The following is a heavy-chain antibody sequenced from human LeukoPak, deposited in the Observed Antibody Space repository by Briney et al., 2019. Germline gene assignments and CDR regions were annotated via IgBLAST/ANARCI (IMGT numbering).Heavy chain of an antibody. CDR2: ISSSSSYI. CDR1: EFTFSSYS. J-gene: IGHJ4*02. D-gene: IGHD2-15*01. CDR3: ASVTLRYCSGGSCYPDY. Sequence: GGSLRLSCAASEFTFSSYSMNWVRQAPGKGLEWVSSISSSSSYIYYADSVKGRFTISRDNAKNSLYLQMNSLRAEDTAVYYCASVTLRYCSGGSCYPDYWGQGTLVTVSS. V-gene: IGHV3-21*01.